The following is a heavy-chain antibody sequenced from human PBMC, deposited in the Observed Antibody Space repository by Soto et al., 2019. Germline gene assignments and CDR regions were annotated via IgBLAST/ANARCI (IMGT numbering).Heavy chain of an antibody. V-gene: IGHV1-46*01. Sequence: QVQLVQSGAEVKKPGASVKVSWKASGYTFTSYYVHWVRQAPGQGLEWMGVINPSGGRTSYAQNFQGRVTVTRDTSTSTVFMERPSLRSDDTALYYCARCPHITTKGHTFDILGQGTIVPVSS. J-gene: IGHJ3*02. CDR3: ARCPHITTKGHTFDI. CDR1: GYTFTSYY. D-gene: IGHD3-3*01. CDR2: INPSGGRT.